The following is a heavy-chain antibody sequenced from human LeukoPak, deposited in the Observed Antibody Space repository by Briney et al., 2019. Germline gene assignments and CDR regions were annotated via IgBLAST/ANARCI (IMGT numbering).Heavy chain of an antibody. CDR1: GGSISSSSYY. D-gene: IGHD3-3*01. CDR3: ARDTMDNIYDFWSGYYKRNSSIDY. J-gene: IGHJ4*02. V-gene: IGHV4-39*07. Sequence: PSETLSLTCTVSGGSISSSSYYWGWIRQPPGKGLEWIGSIYYSGSTYYNPSLKSRVTIPVDTSKNQFSLKLSSVTAADTAVYYCARDTMDNIYDFWSGYYKRNSSIDYWGQGTLVTVSS. CDR2: IYYSGST.